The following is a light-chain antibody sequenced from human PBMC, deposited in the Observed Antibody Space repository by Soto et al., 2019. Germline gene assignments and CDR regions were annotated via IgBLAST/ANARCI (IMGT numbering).Light chain of an antibody. CDR1: TSDVGHYNF. CDR3: CSFAGRNTYVV. J-gene: IGLJ2*01. Sequence: QSVLIQPRSVSGSPGQSVTISCTGTTSDVGHYNFVSWYQHHPGKAPKPMIYRVSQRPSGVPDRFSGSKSGNTASLTISGLQAEDEAEYYCCSFAGRNTYVVFGGGTKLTVL. V-gene: IGLV2-11*01. CDR2: RVS.